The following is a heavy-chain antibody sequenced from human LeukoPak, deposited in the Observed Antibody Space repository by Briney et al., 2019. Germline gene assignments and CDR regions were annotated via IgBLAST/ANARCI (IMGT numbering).Heavy chain of an antibody. CDR3: AKDVYSYGLAPPTCDM. CDR1: GFTFKTYG. CDR2: LRYDGSNK. Sequence: SGGSLRLSCVVSGFTFKTYGMHWVRQAPGKGLEWVAFLRYDGSNKFYADSVKGRFTISRDNSKNTLYLQMNSLRVEDTAVYYCAKDVYSYGLAPPTCDMWGQGTMVTVSS. D-gene: IGHD5-18*01. V-gene: IGHV3-30*02. J-gene: IGHJ3*02.